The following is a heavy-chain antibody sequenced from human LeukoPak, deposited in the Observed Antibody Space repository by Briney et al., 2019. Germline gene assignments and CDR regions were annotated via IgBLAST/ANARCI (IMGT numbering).Heavy chain of an antibody. CDR2: IYTSGST. V-gene: IGHV4-4*07. Sequence: SETLSLTCTVSGGSISSYYWSWLRQPAGKGLEWIGRIYTSGSTNYNPSLKSRVTMSVDTSKNQFSLKLSSVPAADTAVYYCARVAGPTVTTSYPSSYYYMDVWGKGTTVTVSS. J-gene: IGHJ6*03. CDR3: ARVAGPTVTTSYPSSYYYMDV. CDR1: GGSISSYY. D-gene: IGHD4-17*01.